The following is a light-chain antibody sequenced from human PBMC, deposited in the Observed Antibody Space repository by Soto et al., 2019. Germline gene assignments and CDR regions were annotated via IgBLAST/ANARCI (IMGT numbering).Light chain of an antibody. J-gene: IGKJ5*01. CDR2: DVF. CDR1: QSVSNY. Sequence: EIVSTQSPATLSLSPGERATLSCRASQSVSNYLGWYQQTPGQAPRLLIYDVFNRAPGITARFSGRGSGTDFTLTISTLEPEDFAVYYCQQRSAWQHAFGQGTRLENK. V-gene: IGKV3-11*01. CDR3: QQRSAWQHA.